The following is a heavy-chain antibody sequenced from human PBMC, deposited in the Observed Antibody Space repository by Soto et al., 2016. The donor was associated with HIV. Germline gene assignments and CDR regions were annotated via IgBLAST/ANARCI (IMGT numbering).Heavy chain of an antibody. V-gene: IGHV1-8*03. CDR2: MNPNSGNT. Sequence: QVQLVQSGAEVKKPGASVKVSCRASGYTFSSNDINWVRQATGQGLEWMGWMNPNSGNTGYAQKFQGRVIITRNTSISTAYMELTSLRSEDTAVYYCARRPTVVIGPFRYYYMDVWGKGPRSPSP. CDR1: GYTFSSND. J-gene: IGHJ6*03. D-gene: IGHD4-17*01. CDR3: ARRPTVVIGPFRYYYMDV.